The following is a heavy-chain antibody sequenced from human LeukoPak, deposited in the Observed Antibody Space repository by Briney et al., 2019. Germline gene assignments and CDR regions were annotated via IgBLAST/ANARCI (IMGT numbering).Heavy chain of an antibody. D-gene: IGHD6-13*01. CDR3: ARETYGSSWYHDAFDI. CDR2: IRSSSSYT. Sequence: PGGSLRLSCAASGFTFSDYYMSWIRQAPGKGLEWVSHIRSSSSYTKYADSVKGRFSISRDNAKNSLYLQMNSLRAEDTAVYYCARETYGSSWYHDAFDIWGQGTMVTVSS. J-gene: IGHJ3*02. V-gene: IGHV3-11*06. CDR1: GFTFSDYY.